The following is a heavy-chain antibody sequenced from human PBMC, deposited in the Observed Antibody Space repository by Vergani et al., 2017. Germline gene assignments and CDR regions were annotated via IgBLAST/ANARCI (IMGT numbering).Heavy chain of an antibody. V-gene: IGHV1-2*02. J-gene: IGHJ4*02. D-gene: IGHD2-2*01. CDR1: GYTFTDYF. Sequence: QVQLVQSGAEVKKPGASVTVSCKASGYTFTDYFMHWVRQPPGQGLEWMGWINPNSGGTNYAQKFQSRGTMTRDTSINTPDMELSNLRADDTAVYYCARVGTSSNRDDFDYWGQGTLVTGSS. CDR2: INPNSGGT. CDR3: ARVGTSSNRDDFDY.